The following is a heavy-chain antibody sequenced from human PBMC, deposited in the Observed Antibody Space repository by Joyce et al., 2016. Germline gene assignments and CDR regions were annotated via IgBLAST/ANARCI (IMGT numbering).Heavy chain of an antibody. V-gene: IGHV3-30*18. J-gene: IGHJ4*02. D-gene: IGHD3-22*01. Sequence: QVQLVDSGGGVVQPGRSLRLSCVASGFTFSNYGMHWVRQAPGKVLEWLAVISYDGSNKYYSDSVKGRFTISRDNSRNTVYLQMNSLRPEDTAVYYCAKDCHYSSGYYEGFDYWGQGTLVTVSS. CDR1: GFTFSNYG. CDR3: AKDCHYSSGYYEGFDY. CDR2: ISYDGSNK.